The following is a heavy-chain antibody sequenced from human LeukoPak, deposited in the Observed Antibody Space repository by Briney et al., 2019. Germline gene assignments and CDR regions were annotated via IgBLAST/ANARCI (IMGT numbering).Heavy chain of an antibody. V-gene: IGHV4-39*01. J-gene: IGHJ4*02. CDR1: GGSLSSSSAY. CDR2: IYYSKNT. Sequence: SETLSLTCTVSGGSLSSSSAYWGWIRHPPGKGLEWIGSIYYSKNTYYNPSLKSRVTISADTSKNQFSLTLGSVSATDTAVYYCVSPRGFSYGYFDYWGQGTLVTVSS. D-gene: IGHD5-18*01. CDR3: VSPRGFSYGYFDY.